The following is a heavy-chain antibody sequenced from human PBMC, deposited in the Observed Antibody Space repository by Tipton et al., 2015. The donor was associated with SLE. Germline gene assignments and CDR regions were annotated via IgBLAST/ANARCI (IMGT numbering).Heavy chain of an antibody. D-gene: IGHD6-13*01. CDR2: INQSGST. Sequence: TLSLTCAVYGGSFSGHYWSWIRQPPGKGLEWLGEINQSGSTNYNPSLKSRLIMSVDASKNQFSLKLSSVTAADAAIYYCAGAVGTAAGVRDYWGQGTLVTVSS. CDR3: AGAVGTAAGVRDY. J-gene: IGHJ4*02. CDR1: GGSFSGHY. V-gene: IGHV4-34*01.